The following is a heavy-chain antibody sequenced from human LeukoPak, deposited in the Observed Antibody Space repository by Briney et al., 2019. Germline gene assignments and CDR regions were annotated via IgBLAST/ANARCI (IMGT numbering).Heavy chain of an antibody. CDR3: ASGYSTSWNVY. Sequence: GESLKISCKGSGYRLTSYWIGWVRQMPGKGLEWMGIIYPAYSDTRYGSSFQGRVIISADKSINTAYLQWRSLAASDIATYYCASGYSTSWNVYWGQGTPVTVSS. D-gene: IGHD1-1*01. CDR1: GYRLTSYW. CDR2: IYPAYSDT. V-gene: IGHV5-51*01. J-gene: IGHJ4*02.